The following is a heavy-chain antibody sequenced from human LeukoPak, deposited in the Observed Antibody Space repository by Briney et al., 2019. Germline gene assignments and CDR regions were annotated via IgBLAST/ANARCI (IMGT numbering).Heavy chain of an antibody. Sequence: SVKVSCKASGGTFSSYAISWVRQAPGQGLEWMGGIIPIFGTANYAQKFQGRVTITADESTSTAYMELSSLRSEDTAVYYCARAKAAAGNFDYWGQGTLVTVSS. J-gene: IGHJ4*02. D-gene: IGHD6-13*01. CDR3: ARAKAAAGNFDY. V-gene: IGHV1-69*13. CDR2: IIPIFGTA. CDR1: GGTFSSYA.